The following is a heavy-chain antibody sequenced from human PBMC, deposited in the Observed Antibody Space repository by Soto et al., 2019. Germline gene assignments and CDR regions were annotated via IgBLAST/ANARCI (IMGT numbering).Heavy chain of an antibody. CDR1: GYTFTSYG. CDR3: ARGMDGDY. D-gene: IGHD6-6*01. J-gene: IGHJ4*02. V-gene: IGHV1-18*01. Sequence: QVHLVQSGAEVKKPGASVKVSCKASGYTFTSYGITWVRQAPGQGLEWMGWISAHNGNTDYAQKLQGRVIVTRDTTTSTAYMELRSRISDDTAVYYWARGMDGDYWGQGALVTVSS. CDR2: ISAHNGNT.